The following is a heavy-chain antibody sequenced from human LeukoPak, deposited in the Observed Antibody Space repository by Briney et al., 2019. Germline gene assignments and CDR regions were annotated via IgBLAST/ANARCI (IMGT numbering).Heavy chain of an antibody. Sequence: SETLSLTCAVYGRSFSGYYWSWIRQPPGKGLEWIGEINHSGSTNYNPSLKSRVTISVDTSKNQFSLKLSSVTAADTAVYYCARRLMITFGGVIVIRPGYFDYWGQGTLVTVSS. CDR1: GRSFSGYY. CDR3: ARRLMITFGGVIVIRPGYFDY. CDR2: INHSGST. J-gene: IGHJ4*02. V-gene: IGHV4-34*01. D-gene: IGHD3-16*02.